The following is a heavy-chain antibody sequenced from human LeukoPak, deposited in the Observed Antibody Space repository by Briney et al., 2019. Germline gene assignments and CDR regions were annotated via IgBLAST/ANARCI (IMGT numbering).Heavy chain of an antibody. J-gene: IGHJ4*02. CDR3: ARQIDGFGEFDYFDY. CDR2: IHYSETA. Sequence: SETLSLTCSVSRGSISSGDYYWGWIRQPPGRGLEWIASIHYSETAYYNPSLKSRVTISVDTSKNDFSLKLSSVTAADTAVYYCARQIDGFGEFDYFDYWGQGTLVTVSS. CDR1: RGSISSGDYY. D-gene: IGHD3-10*01. V-gene: IGHV4-39*01.